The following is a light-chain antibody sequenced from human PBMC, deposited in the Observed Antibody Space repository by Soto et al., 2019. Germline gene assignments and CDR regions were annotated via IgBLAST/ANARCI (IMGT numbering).Light chain of an antibody. J-gene: IGKJ5*01. CDR2: DAS. V-gene: IGKV3-11*01. CDR3: QQRSNWPPAIT. Sequence: EIVLTQSPATLSLSPGERATLSCRASQSVSSYLAWYQQKPGQAPRLLIYDASNKATGIPVRFIGSGSGTDFTLTISSLEPEDFAVYYCQQRSNWPPAITFGQGTRLEIK. CDR1: QSVSSY.